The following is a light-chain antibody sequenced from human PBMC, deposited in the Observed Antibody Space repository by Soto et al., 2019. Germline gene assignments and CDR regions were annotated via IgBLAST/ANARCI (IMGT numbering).Light chain of an antibody. J-gene: IGKJ5*01. Sequence: DIQMTQSPSSLSASVGDRITITCRARQSISSFLNWYQQKPGKAPKLLIYSASSLQSGVPSRFSGSGSGTDFTLTINNLQPEDFATYYCQQSYSSPPITFGQGTRLEIK. V-gene: IGKV1-39*01. CDR3: QQSYSSPPIT. CDR2: SAS. CDR1: QSISSF.